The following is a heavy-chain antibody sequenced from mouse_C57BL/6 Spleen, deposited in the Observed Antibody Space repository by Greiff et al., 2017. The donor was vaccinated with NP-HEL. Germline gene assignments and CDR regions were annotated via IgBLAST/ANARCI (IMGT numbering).Heavy chain of an antibody. CDR3: ARGGYDYDVNFDY. D-gene: IGHD2-4*01. Sequence: VQLQQSGPGLVKPSQSLSLTCSVTGYSITSGYYWNWIRQFPGNKLEWMGYISYDGSNNYNPSLKNRISITRDTSKNQFFLKLNSVTTEDTATYYCARGGYDYDVNFDYWGQGTTLTVSS. J-gene: IGHJ2*01. V-gene: IGHV3-6*01. CDR1: GYSITSGYY. CDR2: ISYDGSN.